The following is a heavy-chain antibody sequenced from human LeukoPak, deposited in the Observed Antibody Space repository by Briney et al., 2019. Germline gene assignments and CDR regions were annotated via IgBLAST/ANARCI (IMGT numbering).Heavy chain of an antibody. CDR2: IHYSGST. V-gene: IGHV4-39*01. D-gene: IGHD2-21*02. J-gene: IGHJ4*02. Sequence: PSETLSLTCNVSGGSISTTNYYWGWIRQPPGKGLEWLGNIHYSGSTHYNPSLQSRVTLSVDTSKNQFSLKLTSVTATDTAVYYCARTYPDCDYWGQGTLVTVSS. CDR3: ARTYPDCDY. CDR1: GGSISTTNYY.